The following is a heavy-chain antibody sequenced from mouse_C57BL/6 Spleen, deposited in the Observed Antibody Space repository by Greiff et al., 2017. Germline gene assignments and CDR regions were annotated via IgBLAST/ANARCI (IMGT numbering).Heavy chain of an antibody. Sequence: QVHVKQPGAELVKPGASVKMSCKASGYTFTSYWITWVKQRPGQGLEWIGDIYPGSGSTNYNEKFKSKATLTVDTSSSTAYMQLSSLTSEDSAVYYCARSAYYGSRDWYFDVWGTGTTVTVSS. V-gene: IGHV1-55*01. D-gene: IGHD1-1*01. CDR3: ARSAYYGSRDWYFDV. CDR2: IYPGSGST. CDR1: GYTFTSYW. J-gene: IGHJ1*03.